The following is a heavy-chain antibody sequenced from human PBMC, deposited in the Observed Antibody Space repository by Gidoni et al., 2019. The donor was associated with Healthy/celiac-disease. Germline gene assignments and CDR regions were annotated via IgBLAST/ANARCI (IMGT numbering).Heavy chain of an antibody. V-gene: IGHV1-58*02. D-gene: IGHD2-21*01. Sequence: QMQLVQSGPEVKKPGTSVKVSCKASGFTFTSSAIQWVRQARGQPLEGIGWIVVGSGNTNYAQKFQERVTITRDMSTSTAYMELSSLRSEDTAVYYCAAAPPYEAYSFDIWGQGTMVTVSS. CDR2: IVVGSGNT. J-gene: IGHJ3*02. CDR3: AAAPPYEAYSFDI. CDR1: GFTFTSSA.